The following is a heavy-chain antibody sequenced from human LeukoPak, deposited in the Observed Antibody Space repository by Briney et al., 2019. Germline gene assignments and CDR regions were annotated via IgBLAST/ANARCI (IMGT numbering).Heavy chain of an antibody. D-gene: IGHD2-15*01. CDR1: GLSFGDYT. Sequence: PGGSLRLSCEASGLSFGDYTMHWVRQAPGKGLEWVSLISRNGAATKYADSVKGRFTISRDNAKNSLFLQMNSLRAEDTAVYYCARRSKGVVVATYIEYYYYMDVWGKGTTVTISS. V-gene: IGHV3-43*01. CDR2: ISRNGAAT. CDR3: ARRSKGVVVATYIEYYYYMDV. J-gene: IGHJ6*03.